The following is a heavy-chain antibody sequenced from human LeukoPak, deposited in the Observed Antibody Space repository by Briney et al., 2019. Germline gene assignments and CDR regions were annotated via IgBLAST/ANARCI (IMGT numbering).Heavy chain of an antibody. J-gene: IGHJ4*02. CDR2: INPNSGGT. Sequence: ASVKVSCKASGGTFSSYAISWVRQAPGQGLEWMGWINPNSGGTNYAQKFQGRVTMTRDTSISTAYMELSRLRSDDTAVYYCAREWLGYCSSTSCSGFDYWGQGTLVTVSS. CDR1: GGTFSSYA. CDR3: AREWLGYCSSTSCSGFDY. D-gene: IGHD2-2*01. V-gene: IGHV1-2*02.